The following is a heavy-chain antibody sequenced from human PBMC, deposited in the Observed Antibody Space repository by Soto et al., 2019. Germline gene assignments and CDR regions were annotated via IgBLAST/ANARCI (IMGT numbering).Heavy chain of an antibody. Sequence: GESLKISCKGSGYSFTSYWIGWVRQMPGKGLEWMGIIYPGDSDTRYSPSFQGQVTISADKSISTAYLQWSSLKASDTAMYYCARRSISQIFRRSWYGFDYWGQGTLVTVSS. CDR3: ARRSISQIFRRSWYGFDY. CDR1: GYSFTSYW. J-gene: IGHJ4*02. CDR2: IYPGDSDT. V-gene: IGHV5-51*01. D-gene: IGHD6-13*01.